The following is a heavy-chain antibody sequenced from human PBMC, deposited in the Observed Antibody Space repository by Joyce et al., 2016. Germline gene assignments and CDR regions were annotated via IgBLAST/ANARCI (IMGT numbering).Heavy chain of an antibody. V-gene: IGHV3-74*01. CDR3: ARVAWFSESTWDLDH. CDR2: INTDGRTT. Sequence: DGQLVESGGGLVQPGGSLRLSCAASGFAFSGHWMHWVRQAPGKGLGWIPRINTDGRTTDCADPVKDRFTISRDNARNTLYLQLNSLRAEDTALYYCARVAWFSESTWDLDHWGQGTLVTVSS. CDR1: GFAFSGHW. J-gene: IGHJ4*02. D-gene: IGHD1-26*01.